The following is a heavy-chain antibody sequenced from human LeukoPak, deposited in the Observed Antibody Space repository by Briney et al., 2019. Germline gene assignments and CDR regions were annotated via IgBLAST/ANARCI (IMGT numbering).Heavy chain of an antibody. D-gene: IGHD3-22*01. CDR1: GFTFSDYY. J-gene: IGHJ4*02. Sequence: GGSLRLSCAASGFTFSDYYMCWIRQAPGKGLEWVSYISSSGSTIYYADSVKGRFTISRDNAKNSLYLRMNSLRAEDTAVYYCAREGYYDSSGYCGYWGQGTLVTVSS. CDR2: ISSSGSTI. V-gene: IGHV3-11*04. CDR3: AREGYYDSSGYCGY.